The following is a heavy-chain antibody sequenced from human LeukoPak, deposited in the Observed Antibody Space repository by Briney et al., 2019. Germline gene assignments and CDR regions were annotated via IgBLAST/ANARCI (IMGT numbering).Heavy chain of an antibody. V-gene: IGHV4-59*01. Sequence: PSETLSLTCTVSGGSISSYYWSWIRQPPGKGLEWIGYIYYSGSTNYNPSLKSRITISVDTSRNQFSLKLSSVTAADTAVYYCARSGVETMYDFWSGYPFDYWGQGTLVTVSS. D-gene: IGHD3-3*01. CDR3: ARSGVETMYDFWSGYPFDY. CDR1: GGSISSYY. CDR2: IYYSGST. J-gene: IGHJ4*02.